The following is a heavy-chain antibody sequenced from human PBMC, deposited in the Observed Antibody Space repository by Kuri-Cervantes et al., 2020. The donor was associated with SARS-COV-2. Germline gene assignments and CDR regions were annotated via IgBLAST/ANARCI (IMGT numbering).Heavy chain of an antibody. CDR2: LSFDGNND. D-gene: IGHD3-10*01. Sequence: GESLKISCAASGFSFSTHGMHWVRQAPGKGLEWVAGLSFDGNNDYYTQSVKGRFTISRDNSNNTLFLHMDSLRGDDTAVYYCARERGPDADGFDIWGQGTMVTVSS. CDR1: GFSFSTHG. J-gene: IGHJ3*02. CDR3: ARERGPDADGFDI. V-gene: IGHV3-30*03.